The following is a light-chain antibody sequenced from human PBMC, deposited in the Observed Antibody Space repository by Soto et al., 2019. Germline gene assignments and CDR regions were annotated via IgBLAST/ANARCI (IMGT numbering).Light chain of an antibody. CDR3: CSYAVNYNLV. CDR1: SSNVGGYNY. J-gene: IGLJ2*01. CDR2: DAS. Sequence: QSVLTQPRSVSARPGQSVTISCTGTSSNVGGYNYVSWYQQNPGKAPKLIIYDASKRPSGVPYRFSGCKSGNAASLTISGLQAEDEADYFCCSYAVNYNLVFAGGTKPTVL. V-gene: IGLV2-11*01.